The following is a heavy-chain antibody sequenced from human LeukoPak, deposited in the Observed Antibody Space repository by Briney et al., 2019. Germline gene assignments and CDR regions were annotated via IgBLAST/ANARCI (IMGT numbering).Heavy chain of an antibody. CDR1: GYTFTGYY. Sequence: GASVKVSCKASGYTFTGYYMHWVRQAPGQGLEWMGWINPNSGGANYAQKFQGRVTTTRDTSISTAYMELSRLRSDDTAVYYCASPLHSSSSIYYYYYGMDVWGQGTTVTVSS. J-gene: IGHJ6*02. V-gene: IGHV1-2*02. D-gene: IGHD6-6*01. CDR3: ASPLHSSSSIYYYYYGMDV. CDR2: INPNSGGA.